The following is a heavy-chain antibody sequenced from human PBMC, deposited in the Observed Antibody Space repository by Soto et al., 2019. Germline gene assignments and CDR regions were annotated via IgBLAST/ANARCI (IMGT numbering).Heavy chain of an antibody. J-gene: IGHJ4*02. Sequence: EVQLVESGGGLVKPGGSLRLSCAASGFTFSTYSMNWVRQAPGKGLEWVSFISSSSSDIYYADSVKGRFTISRDNAKNSLYLQMNSLRAEDTAVYYCARDGFYPALASGTFDYWGQGTLVTVSS. CDR1: GFTFSTYS. CDR2: ISSSSSDI. CDR3: ARDGFYPALASGTFDY. D-gene: IGHD5-18*01. V-gene: IGHV3-21*01.